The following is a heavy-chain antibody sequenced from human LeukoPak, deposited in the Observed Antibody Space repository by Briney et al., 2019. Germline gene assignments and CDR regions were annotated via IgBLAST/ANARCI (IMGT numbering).Heavy chain of an antibody. CDR2: INSDGSGT. Sequence: GGSLRLSCAASGFTFSNYWMHWVRQAPGKGLVWVSRINSDGSGTSYADSVKGRFTISRDNSKNTVSLQMNSLRAEDTAVYYCARGLYDRSGYFEDWGQGTLVTVSS. J-gene: IGHJ4*02. CDR3: ARGLYDRSGYFED. CDR1: GFTFSNYW. V-gene: IGHV3-74*01. D-gene: IGHD3-22*01.